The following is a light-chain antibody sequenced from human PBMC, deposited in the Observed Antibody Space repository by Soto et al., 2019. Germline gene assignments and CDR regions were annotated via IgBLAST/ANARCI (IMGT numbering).Light chain of an antibody. CDR2: DVT. J-gene: IGLJ3*02. Sequence: QSALTQPRSVSGSPRQSITISCTGTSSDVGASKFVSWYQQNPGKAPKLIIYDVTKRPSGVPDRFSGSKSGNTASLTISGLQAEDEAHYYCCSHAGTYTFGVFGGGTKVTVL. CDR1: SSDVGASKF. V-gene: IGLV2-11*01. CDR3: CSHAGTYTFGV.